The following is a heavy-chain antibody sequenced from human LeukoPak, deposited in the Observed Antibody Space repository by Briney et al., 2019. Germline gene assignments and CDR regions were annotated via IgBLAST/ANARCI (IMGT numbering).Heavy chain of an antibody. J-gene: IGHJ6*03. D-gene: IGHD3-3*01. CDR3: AREGPHYDFWSGYHRSYYYMDV. V-gene: IGHV1-69*05. CDR1: GGTFSSYA. CDR2: IIPIFGTA. Sequence: SVKVSCKASGGTFSSYAICWVRQAPGQGLEWMGGIIPIFGTANYVQKFQGRVTITTDESTSTAYMELSRLRSEDTAVYYCAREGPHYDFWSGYHRSYYYMDVWGKGNTVTVPS.